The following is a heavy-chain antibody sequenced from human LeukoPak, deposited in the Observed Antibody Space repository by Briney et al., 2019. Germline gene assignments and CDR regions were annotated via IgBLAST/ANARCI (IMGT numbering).Heavy chain of an antibody. V-gene: IGHV3-53*01. D-gene: IGHD3-10*01. CDR3: ASGSGSYRTPYYYMDV. CDR2: IYSGGST. J-gene: IGHJ6*03. Sequence: GGSLRFCCAASGFTVSSNYMSWVRQAPGKGLEWVSVIYSGGSTYYADSVKGRFTISRDNSKNTLYLQMNSLRAEDTAVYYCASGSGSYRTPYYYMDVWGTGTTVTVSS. CDR1: GFTVSSNY.